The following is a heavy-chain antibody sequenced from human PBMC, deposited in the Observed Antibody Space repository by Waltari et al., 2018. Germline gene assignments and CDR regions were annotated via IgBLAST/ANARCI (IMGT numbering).Heavy chain of an antibody. D-gene: IGHD4-4*01. Sequence: EVQLVQSGTEVKKPGESLKISCKASGFRYDTYWIAWVRQMPGKGREWMGIIYPGDSDTGYSPSFQGQVTFSVDRSISTAYLQWTSLKASDTGIYYCARRNAHFHFGMDVWGQGTTVTVSS. V-gene: IGHV5-51*01. J-gene: IGHJ6*02. CDR1: GFRYDTYW. CDR2: IYPGDSDT. CDR3: ARRNAHFHFGMDV.